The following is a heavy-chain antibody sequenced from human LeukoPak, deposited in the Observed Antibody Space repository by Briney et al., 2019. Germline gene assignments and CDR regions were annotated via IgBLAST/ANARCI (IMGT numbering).Heavy chain of an antibody. CDR1: GGSISSGGYY. CDR3: AREAAAAEGGMDV. CDR2: IYYSGST. D-gene: IGHD6-13*01. J-gene: IGHJ6*02. Sequence: PSETLSLTCTVSGGSISSGGYYWSWIRQHPGKGLEWIGYIYYSGSTYYNPSLKSRVTISVDTSKNQFSLKLSSVTAADTAVYYCAREAAAAEGGMDVWGQGTTVTVSS. V-gene: IGHV4-31*03.